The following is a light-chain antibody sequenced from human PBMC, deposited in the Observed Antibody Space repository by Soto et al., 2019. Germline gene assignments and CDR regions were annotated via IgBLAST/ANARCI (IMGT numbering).Light chain of an antibody. Sequence: ERKNAASGSRADRGGGPISCTESSSNIGSTYDVQWYQQLPGTAPKLLIHGNTDRPSGVPDRFSGSKSGTSASLAITGLQADDEADYYCQSYDDSLSVHYVFGTGTKVTVL. CDR3: QSYDDSLSVHYV. CDR1: SSNIGSTYD. V-gene: IGLV1-40*01. J-gene: IGLJ1*01. CDR2: GNT.